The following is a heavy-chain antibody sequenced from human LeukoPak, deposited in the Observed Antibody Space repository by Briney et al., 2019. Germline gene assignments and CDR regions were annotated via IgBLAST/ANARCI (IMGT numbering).Heavy chain of an antibody. CDR1: GYTFTGYY. CDR2: INPNSGGT. Sequence: ASVKVSCRASGYTFTGYYMHWVRQAPGQGLEWMGWINPNSGGTNYAQKFQGRVTMTKDTSISTAYMELSRLRSDDTAVYYCARVNYDSREPTLYNWFDPWGQGTLVTVSS. D-gene: IGHD3-22*01. V-gene: IGHV1-2*02. CDR3: ARVNYDSREPTLYNWFDP. J-gene: IGHJ5*02.